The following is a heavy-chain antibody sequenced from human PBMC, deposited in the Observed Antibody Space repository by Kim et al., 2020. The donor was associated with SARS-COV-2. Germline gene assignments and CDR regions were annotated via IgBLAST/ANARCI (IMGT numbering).Heavy chain of an antibody. J-gene: IGHJ4*02. CDR2: ISSSSSYT. D-gene: IGHD6-6*01. CDR3: ARQLGSSPLDY. V-gene: IGHV3-11*03. CDR1: GFTFSDYY. Sequence: GGSLRLSCAASGFTFSDYYKSWIRQAPGKGLEWVSYISSSSSYTNYADSVKGRFTISRDNAKNSLYLQMNSLRAEDTAVYYCARQLGSSPLDYWGQGTLVTVSS.